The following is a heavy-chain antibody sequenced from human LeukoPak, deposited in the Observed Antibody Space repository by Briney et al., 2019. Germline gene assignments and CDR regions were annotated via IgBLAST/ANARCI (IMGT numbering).Heavy chain of an antibody. CDR3: ARERQMGATPFDY. V-gene: IGHV3-30*04. CDR1: GFTFTGHS. D-gene: IGHD1-26*01. CDR2: VGNDEKTI. Sequence: GGSLRLSCVASGFTFTGHSMHWVRQAPGKGLEWVAVVGNDEKTIFYADSLKGRFTISRDNSKNTLFLQMNSLRDEGTAVYYCARERQMGATPFDYWGQGSLVTVSS. J-gene: IGHJ4*02.